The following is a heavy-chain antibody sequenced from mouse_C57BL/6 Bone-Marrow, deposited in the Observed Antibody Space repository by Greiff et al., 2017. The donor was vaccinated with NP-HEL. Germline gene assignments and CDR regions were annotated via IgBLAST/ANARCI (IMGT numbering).Heavy chain of an antibody. Sequence: DVQLQESGPGLVKPSQSLSLTCSVTGYSITSGYYWNWIRQFPGNKLEWMGYISYDGSNNYNPSLKNRISITRDTSKNQFFLKLNSVTTEDTATYYCARDPPIYWGQGTTLTVSS. D-gene: IGHD6-5*01. CDR1: GYSITSGYY. J-gene: IGHJ2*01. V-gene: IGHV3-6*01. CDR3: ARDPPIY. CDR2: ISYDGSN.